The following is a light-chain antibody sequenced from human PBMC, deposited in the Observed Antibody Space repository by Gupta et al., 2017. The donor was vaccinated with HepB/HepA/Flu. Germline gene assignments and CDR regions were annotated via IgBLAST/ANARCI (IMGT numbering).Light chain of an antibody. CDR3: AAWDDSLSGWV. Sequence: QSVLPPPPPASGTPGQTVTVSCSGSSSNIGSNSVYWYQQLPGTAPKLLIYRNNQRPSGVPDRFSGSKSGTSASLAISGLRSEDEADYYCAAWDDSLSGWVFGGGTKLTVL. V-gene: IGLV1-47*01. CDR2: RNN. CDR1: SSNIGSNS. J-gene: IGLJ3*02.